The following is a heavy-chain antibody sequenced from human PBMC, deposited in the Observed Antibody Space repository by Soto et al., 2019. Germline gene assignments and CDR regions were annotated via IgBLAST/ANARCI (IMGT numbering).Heavy chain of an antibody. CDR1: GGTFSSYA. V-gene: IGHV1-69*13. CDR2: IIPMFGTA. CDR3: ARSRANYYDSRGYYYSTFDY. J-gene: IGHJ4*02. Sequence: ASVKVSCKASGGTFSSYAISWVRQAPGQGLEWMGGIIPMFGTANYAQKFQGRVTITADESTSTAYMELSSLRSEDTAVYYCARSRANYYDSRGYYYSTFDYWGQGTLVTVSS. D-gene: IGHD3-22*01.